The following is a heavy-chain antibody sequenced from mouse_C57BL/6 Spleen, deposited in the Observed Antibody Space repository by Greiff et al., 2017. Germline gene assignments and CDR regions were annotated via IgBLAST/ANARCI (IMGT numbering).Heavy chain of an antibody. CDR2: ISNGGGST. CDR3: ARHYDYGYAMDY. D-gene: IGHD2-4*01. Sequence: EVQLVESGGGLVQPGGSLKLSCAASGFTFSDYYMYWVRQTPEKRLEWVAYISNGGGSTYYPDTVKGRFTISRDNAKNTLYLQMSRLKSEDTAMYYCARHYDYGYAMDYWGQGTSVTVSS. CDR1: GFTFSDYY. V-gene: IGHV5-12*01. J-gene: IGHJ4*01.